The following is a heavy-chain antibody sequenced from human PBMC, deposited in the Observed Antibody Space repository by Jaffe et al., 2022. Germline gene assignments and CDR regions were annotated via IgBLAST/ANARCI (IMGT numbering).Heavy chain of an antibody. CDR3: ARPSDVLVESAFDI. CDR1: GGSISSSSYY. J-gene: IGHJ3*02. CDR2: IYYSGST. Sequence: QLQLQESGPGLVKPSETLSLTCTVSGGSISSSSYYWGWIRQPPGKGLEWIGSIYYSGSTYYNPSLKSRVTISVDTSKNQFSLKLSSVTAADTAVYYCARPSDVLVESAFDIWGQGTMVTVSS. D-gene: IGHD2-8*02. V-gene: IGHV4-39*01.